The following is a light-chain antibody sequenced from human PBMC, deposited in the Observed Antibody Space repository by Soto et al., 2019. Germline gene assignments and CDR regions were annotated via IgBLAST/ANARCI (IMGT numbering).Light chain of an antibody. J-gene: IGKJ1*01. Sequence: EIVMTQSPATLSVSPGERATLSCRASQSVSSNLAWYQQKPGQAPRLLIYGASTRATGIPARFSGSGSGTEFTLPLRRLPAEDFSVYFFQQYYNWPPLTFGPGTKVEIK. CDR1: QSVSSN. CDR3: QQYYNWPPLT. V-gene: IGKV3-15*01. CDR2: GAS.